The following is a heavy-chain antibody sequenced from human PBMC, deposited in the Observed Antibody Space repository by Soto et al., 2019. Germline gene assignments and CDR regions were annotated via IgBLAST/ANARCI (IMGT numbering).Heavy chain of an antibody. CDR2: IYVTGAV. J-gene: IGHJ5*02. V-gene: IGHV4-31*03. CDR3: ARLRIATNNYKWFDP. Sequence: ASETLSLTCSVSGAALNSGNYYWSWIRQVPGKGLEWIGHIYVTGAVDYNPSLRDRITISQDTSERQFSLNLRLVTAADTAVYYCARLRIATNNYKWFDPWGQGTLGTSPQ. CDR1: GAALNSGNYY. D-gene: IGHD2-21*01.